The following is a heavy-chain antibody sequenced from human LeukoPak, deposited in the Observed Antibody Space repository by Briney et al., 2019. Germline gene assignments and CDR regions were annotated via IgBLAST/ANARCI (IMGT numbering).Heavy chain of an antibody. CDR3: AREEDMYSSSWIGY. CDR1: GFTFSSYS. J-gene: IGHJ4*02. V-gene: IGHV3-48*01. Sequence: QPGGSLRLSCAASGFTFSSYSMNWVRQAPGKGLEWVSYISSSSSTIYYADSVKGRFTISRDNAKNSLYLQMNGLRAEDTAVYYCAREEDMYSSSWIGYWGQGTLVTVSS. CDR2: ISSSSSTI. D-gene: IGHD6-13*01.